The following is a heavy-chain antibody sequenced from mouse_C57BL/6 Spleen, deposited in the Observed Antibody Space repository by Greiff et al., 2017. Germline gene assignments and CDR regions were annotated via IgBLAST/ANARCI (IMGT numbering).Heavy chain of an antibody. V-gene: IGHV1-52*01. CDR3: ARGPYYYGSSYDYFDY. J-gene: IGHJ2*01. Sequence: QVQLKQPGAELVRPGSSVKLSCKASGYTFTSYWMHWVKQRPIQGLEWIGNIDPSDSETHYNQKFKDKATLTVDKSSSTAYMQLSSLTSEDSAVYYCARGPYYYGSSYDYFDYWGQGTTLTVSS. CDR1: GYTFTSYW. D-gene: IGHD1-1*01. CDR2: IDPSDSET.